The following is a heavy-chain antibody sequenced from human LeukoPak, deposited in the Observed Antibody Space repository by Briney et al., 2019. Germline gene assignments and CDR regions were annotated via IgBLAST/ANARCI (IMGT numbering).Heavy chain of an antibody. CDR3: ARTPYSNEWEILGYFDF. CDR2: SSYNGNT. D-gene: IGHD1-26*01. V-gene: IGHV4-39*01. J-gene: IGHJ4*02. Sequence: SETLSLTCTVSGASINSDSFYWAWIRQSPGKGLDWIGTSSYNGNTYYNASVKSRASISVDPSKNQISLKLSSVTAADTAIYYCARTPYSNEWEILGYFDFWGQGTRVAVSS. CDR1: GASINSDSFY.